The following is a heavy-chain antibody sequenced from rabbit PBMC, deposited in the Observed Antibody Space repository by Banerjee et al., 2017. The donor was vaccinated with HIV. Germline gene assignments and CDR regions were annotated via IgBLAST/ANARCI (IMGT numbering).Heavy chain of an antibody. D-gene: IGHD4-1*01. Sequence: QEQLEESGGDLVKPEGSLTLTCTASGFSFSSSYWICWVRQAPGKGLEWIACINAVTGKAVYASWAKGRFTCSKTSSSTVTLQMTSLTVADTATYFCARDGAYSSVYFDLWGPGTLVTVS. CDR3: ARDGAYSSVYFDL. V-gene: IGHV1S45*01. CDR2: INAVTGKA. CDR1: GFSFSSSYW. J-gene: IGHJ4*01.